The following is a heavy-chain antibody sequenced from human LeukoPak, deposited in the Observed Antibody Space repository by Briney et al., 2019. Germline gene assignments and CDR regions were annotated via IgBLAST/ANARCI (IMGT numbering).Heavy chain of an antibody. J-gene: IGHJ4*02. CDR3: ARGIGAKGFDY. D-gene: IGHD2-21*01. CDR2: IYYSGST. V-gene: IGHV4-30-4*01. Sequence: SETLSLTCTVSGGSISSGDYYWSWIRQPPGKGLEWIGYIYYSGSTNYNPSLKSRVTISVDTSKNQFSLKLSSVTAADTAVYYYARGIGAKGFDYWGQGTLVTVSS. CDR1: GGSISSGDYY.